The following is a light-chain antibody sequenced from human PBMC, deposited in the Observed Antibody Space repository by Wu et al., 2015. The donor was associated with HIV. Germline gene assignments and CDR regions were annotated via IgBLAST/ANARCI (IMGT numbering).Light chain of an antibody. Sequence: EVVLTQSPGTLSLSPGEGATLSCRASHSISRSYIAWYQQKPGQPPRLLIYDASNRATDIPARFSGSGSGTDLTLTISSLEPEDFAIYYCRQYNNWPPITFGQGTRLEIK. CDR1: HSISRSY. CDR2: DAS. J-gene: IGKJ5*01. V-gene: IGKV3-11*01. CDR3: RQYNNWPPIT.